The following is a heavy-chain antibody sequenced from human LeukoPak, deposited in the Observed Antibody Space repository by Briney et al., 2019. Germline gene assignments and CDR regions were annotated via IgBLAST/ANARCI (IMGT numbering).Heavy chain of an antibody. CDR3: ARDSGRCSSTSCYRWFDP. CDR1: GGSISSGGYS. J-gene: IGHJ5*02. D-gene: IGHD2-2*01. Sequence: SETLSLTCAVSGGSISSGGYSWSWIRQPPGKGLEWIAYIYHSGSTYYNPSLKSRVTISVDRSKNQFSLKLSSVTAADTAVYYCARDSGRCSSTSCYRWFDPWGQGTLVTVSS. CDR2: IYHSGST. V-gene: IGHV4-30-2*01.